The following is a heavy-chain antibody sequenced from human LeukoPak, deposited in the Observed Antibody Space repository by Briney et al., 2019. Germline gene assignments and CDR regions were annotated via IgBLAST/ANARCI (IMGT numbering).Heavy chain of an antibody. V-gene: IGHV3-23*01. D-gene: IGHD2-8*01. Sequence: GGSLRLSCAASGFTFSSYAMSWVRQAPGKGLEWVSAISGSGGSTYYADSVKGRFTISRDNAKNSLYLQMNSLRAEDTALYYCAKSENGFDYWGQGTLVTVSS. CDR2: ISGSGGST. CDR1: GFTFSSYA. CDR3: AKSENGFDY. J-gene: IGHJ4*02.